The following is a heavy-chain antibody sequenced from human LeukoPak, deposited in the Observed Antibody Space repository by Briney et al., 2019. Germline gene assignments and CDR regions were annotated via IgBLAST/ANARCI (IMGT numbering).Heavy chain of an antibody. CDR2: MNPNSGNT. D-gene: IGHD6-13*01. V-gene: IGHV1-8*03. CDR1: GYTFTTYD. J-gene: IGHJ3*02. CDR3: ARLIAGDAFDI. Sequence: ASVKVSCKSSGYTFTTYDINWVRQATGQGLEWMGWMNPNSGNTGYAQKFQGRVTITRNTSISTAYMELSSLRSEDTAVYYCARLIAGDAFDIWGQGTMVTVSS.